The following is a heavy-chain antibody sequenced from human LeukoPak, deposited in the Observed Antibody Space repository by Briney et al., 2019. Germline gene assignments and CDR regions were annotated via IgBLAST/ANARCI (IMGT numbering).Heavy chain of an antibody. CDR3: AKEQLWTLYNWFDP. D-gene: IGHD5-18*01. CDR1: GFTFSSYA. J-gene: IGHJ5*02. Sequence: GGSLRLSCAASGFTFSSYAMHWVRQAPGKGLEWVAVISYDGSNKYYADSVKGRFTISRDNSKNTLYLQMNSLRAEDTAVYYCAKEQLWTLYNWFDPWGQGTLVTVSS. V-gene: IGHV3-30-3*01. CDR2: ISYDGSNK.